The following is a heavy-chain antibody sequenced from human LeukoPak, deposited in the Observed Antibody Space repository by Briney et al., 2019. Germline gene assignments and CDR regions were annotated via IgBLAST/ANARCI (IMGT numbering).Heavy chain of an antibody. D-gene: IGHD2-2*01. CDR2: IIPIFDTA. CDR1: GGTFSSYA. Sequence: SVKVSCKASGGTFSSYAISWVRQAPGQGLEWVGGIIPIFDTANYAQKFQGRVTITADESTNTAYMELRSLRSEDTAVYYCARALSSTSSSYYYYYMDVWGKGTTVTVSS. V-gene: IGHV1-69*01. CDR3: ARALSSTSSSYYYYYMDV. J-gene: IGHJ6*03.